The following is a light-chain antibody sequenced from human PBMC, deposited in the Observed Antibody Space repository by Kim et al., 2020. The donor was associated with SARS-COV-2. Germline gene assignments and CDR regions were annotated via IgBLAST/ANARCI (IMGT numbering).Light chain of an antibody. CDR1: NMGSKN. V-gene: IGLV3-9*01. CDR2: RDS. CDR3: QVWDSSTVV. J-gene: IGLJ2*01. Sequence: SGALGQTARSTCGGNNMGSKNVHWYQQKPGQAPVLVIYRDSNRPSGIPERFSGSNSGNTATLTISRAQAGDEADYYCQVWDSSTVVFGGGTQLTVL.